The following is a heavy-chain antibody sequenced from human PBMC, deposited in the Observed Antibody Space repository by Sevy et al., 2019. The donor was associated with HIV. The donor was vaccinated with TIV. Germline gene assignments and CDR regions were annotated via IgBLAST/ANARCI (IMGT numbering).Heavy chain of an antibody. J-gene: IGHJ4*02. V-gene: IGHV1-24*01. D-gene: IGHD3-22*01. CDR1: GYTLTELS. CDR3: ATGPFYYDSSGYYFRALDY. Sequence: ASVKVSCKVSGYTLTELSMHWVRQAPGKGLEWMGGFDPEDGETIYAQKFQGRVTMTEDTSTDTAYMGLSSLGSEDTAGYYCATGPFYYDSSGYYFRALDYWGQGTLVTVSS. CDR2: FDPEDGET.